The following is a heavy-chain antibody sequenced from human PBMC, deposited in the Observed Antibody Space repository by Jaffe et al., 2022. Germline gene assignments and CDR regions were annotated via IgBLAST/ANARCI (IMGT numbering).Heavy chain of an antibody. CDR2: ISGGGGST. CDR3: AKGRGSSTSCYGY. Sequence: EVQLLESGGGLVQPGGSLRLSCAASGFTFSSYAMSWVRQAPGKGLEWVSAISGGGGSTSYADSVKGRFTISRDNSKNTLCLQMNSLRAEDTAVYFCAKGRGSSTSCYGYWGQGTLVTVSS. J-gene: IGHJ4*02. D-gene: IGHD2-2*01. CDR1: GFTFSSYA. V-gene: IGHV3-23*01.